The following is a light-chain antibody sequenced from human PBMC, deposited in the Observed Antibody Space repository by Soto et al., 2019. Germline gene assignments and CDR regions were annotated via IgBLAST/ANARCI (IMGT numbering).Light chain of an antibody. CDR2: DNN. V-gene: IGLV1-40*01. CDR3: QSYDSSVTAVL. J-gene: IGLJ2*01. CDR1: SSNIGAGYD. Sequence: QSVLTQPPSMSGAPGQRVTISCTGSSSNIGAGYDVHWYQHLPGTVPRLVIYDNNIRPSGVPDRFSGSKSDTSASLAITGLQAEDEADYYCQSYDSSVTAVLFGGGTKVTVL.